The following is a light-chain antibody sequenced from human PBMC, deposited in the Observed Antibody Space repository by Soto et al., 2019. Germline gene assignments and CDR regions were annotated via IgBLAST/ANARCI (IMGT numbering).Light chain of an antibody. V-gene: IGKV3-11*01. J-gene: IGKJ5*01. CDR3: QHPSTSIT. Sequence: IVLTQSPATLSLWPGETAVLSCRASQTVNTYLSWYQQRPGQAPRLIIYDASKRVPGIPARFSGSGSGTVFTLTIICLDPEDFALYYCQHPSTSITFGQRTRL. CDR1: QTVNTY. CDR2: DAS.